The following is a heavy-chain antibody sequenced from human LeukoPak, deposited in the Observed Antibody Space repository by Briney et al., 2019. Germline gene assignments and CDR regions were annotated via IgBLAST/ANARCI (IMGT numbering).Heavy chain of an antibody. CDR1: GGSISGYY. J-gene: IGHJ6*02. Sequence: SETLSLTCTVSGGSISGYYWSWIRQPPGKGLEWIGEINHSGSTNYNPSLKSRVTISVDTSKNQFSLKLSPVTAADTAVYYCASGDSRYYYYGMDVWGQGTTVTVSS. D-gene: IGHD2-21*01. CDR3: ASGDSRYYYYGMDV. CDR2: INHSGST. V-gene: IGHV4-34*01.